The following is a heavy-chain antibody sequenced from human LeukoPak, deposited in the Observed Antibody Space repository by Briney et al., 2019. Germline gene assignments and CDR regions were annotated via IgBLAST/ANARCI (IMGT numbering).Heavy chain of an antibody. Sequence: PGRSLRLSCAASGFTFSSYGMHWVRQAPGKGLEWVAVIWYDGSNKYYADSVMGRFTISRDNSKNTLYLQMNSLRAEDTAVYYCARAIGATGVGYWGQGTLVTVSS. CDR3: ARAIGATGVGY. CDR1: GFTFSSYG. J-gene: IGHJ4*02. D-gene: IGHD5-12*01. CDR2: IWYDGSNK. V-gene: IGHV3-33*01.